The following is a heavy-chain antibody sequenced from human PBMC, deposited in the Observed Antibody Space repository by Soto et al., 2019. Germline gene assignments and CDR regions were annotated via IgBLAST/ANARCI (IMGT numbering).Heavy chain of an antibody. CDR2: ISGSGGST. D-gene: IGHD6-19*01. J-gene: IGHJ6*04. V-gene: IGHV3-23*01. Sequence: GGSLRLSCAASGFTFSSYAMSWVRQAPGKGLEWVSAISGSGGSTYYADSVKGRFTISRGNSKNTLYLQMNSLRAEDTAVYYCAKDRPPLYSSGWYDVWGKGTTVTVSS. CDR1: GFTFSSYA. CDR3: AKDRPPLYSSGWYDV.